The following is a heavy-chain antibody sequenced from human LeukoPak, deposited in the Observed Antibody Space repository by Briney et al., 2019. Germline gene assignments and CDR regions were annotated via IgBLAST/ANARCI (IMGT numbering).Heavy chain of an antibody. CDR2: INPNSGGT. CDR3: AREGRSLGDILTGYPHGFDY. V-gene: IGHV1-2*02. D-gene: IGHD3-9*01. CDR1: GYTFTGYY. Sequence: ASVKVSCKASGYTFTGYYMHWVRQAPGQGLEWMGWINPNSGGTNYAQKFQGRVTMTRDTSISTAYMELSRLRSDDTAVYYCAREGRSLGDILTGYPHGFDYWGQGTLVTVSS. J-gene: IGHJ4*02.